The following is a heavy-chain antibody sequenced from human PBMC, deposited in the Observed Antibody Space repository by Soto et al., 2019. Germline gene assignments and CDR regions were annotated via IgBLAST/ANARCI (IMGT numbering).Heavy chain of an antibody. CDR2: IIPILGIA. CDR3: ARAVVKGYFGMDV. V-gene: IGHV1-69*02. J-gene: IGHJ6*02. Sequence: QVQLVQSGAEVKKPGSSVKVSCKASGGTFSSYTISWVRQAPGQGLEWMGRIIPILGIANYAQKFQGRVTITADKSTSTAYMELSSLRSEDTAVYYCARAVVKGYFGMDVWGQGTTVTVSS. D-gene: IGHD2-21*01. CDR1: GGTFSSYT.